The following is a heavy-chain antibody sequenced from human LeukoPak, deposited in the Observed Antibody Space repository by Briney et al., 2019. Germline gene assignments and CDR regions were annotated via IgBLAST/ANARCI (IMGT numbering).Heavy chain of an antibody. J-gene: IGHJ6*04. CDR3: ARDSSTKYNWNDLLQRDYYYGMDV. CDR2: VIPIFGTA. CDR1: GGTFSSYA. Sequence: ASVKASCKASGGTFSSYAISWVRQAPGQGLEWMGGVIPIFGTANYAQKFQGRVTITADKSTSTAYMELSSLRSEDTAVYYCARDSSTKYNWNDLLQRDYYYGMDVWGKGTTVTVSS. V-gene: IGHV1-69*06. D-gene: IGHD1-1*01.